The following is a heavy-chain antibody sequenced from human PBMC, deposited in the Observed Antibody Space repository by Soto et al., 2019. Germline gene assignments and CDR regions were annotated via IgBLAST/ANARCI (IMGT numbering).Heavy chain of an antibody. Sequence: GGSLRLSCAASGFTFSSYSMNWVRQAPGKGLEWVSSISSSSSYIYYADSVKGRFTISRDNAKNSLYLQMNSLRAEDTAVYYCARGGSRPYYYYGMDVWGQGTTVTVSS. J-gene: IGHJ6*02. CDR3: ARGGSRPYYYYGMDV. D-gene: IGHD6-13*01. V-gene: IGHV3-21*01. CDR1: GFTFSSYS. CDR2: ISSSSSYI.